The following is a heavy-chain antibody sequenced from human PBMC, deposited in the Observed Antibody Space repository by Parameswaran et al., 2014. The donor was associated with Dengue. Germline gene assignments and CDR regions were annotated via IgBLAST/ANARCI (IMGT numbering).Heavy chain of an antibody. CDR2: INHSGST. V-gene: IGHV4-34*01. CDR3: ARVKTYYYYMDV. J-gene: IGHJ6*03. Sequence: WIRQPPGKGLEWIGEINHSGSTNYNPSLKSRVTISVDTSKNQFSLKLSSVTAADTAVYYCARVKTYYYYMDVWGKGTTVTVSS.